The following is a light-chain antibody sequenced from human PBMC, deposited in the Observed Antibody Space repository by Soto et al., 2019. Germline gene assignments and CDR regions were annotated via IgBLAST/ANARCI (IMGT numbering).Light chain of an antibody. CDR3: QQYNNWPPRYT. Sequence: EIVMTQSPATMSVSTGERATLSCRARQSVSSTLAWYQQKPGQAPRLLIYGASTRATGIPARFSGSGSGKEFTLTISSLQSEDFAVYYCQQYNNWPPRYTFGQGTKLEIK. CDR2: GAS. J-gene: IGKJ2*01. CDR1: QSVSST. V-gene: IGKV3-15*01.